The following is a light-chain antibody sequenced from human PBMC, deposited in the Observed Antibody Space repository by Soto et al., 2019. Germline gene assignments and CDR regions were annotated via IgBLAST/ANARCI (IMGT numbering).Light chain of an antibody. V-gene: IGLV2-14*01. CDR3: SSYTSSTSLDV. J-gene: IGLJ1*01. CDR2: EVS. CDR1: SSDVGGYNY. Sequence: QPALTQPASVSGSPGQSITISCTGTSSDVGGYNYVSWYQQHPGKAPKLMIYEVSNRPSGVSIRFSGSKSGNTASLTISGLQAEDEADYYCSSYTSSTSLDVFGTGTKVTVL.